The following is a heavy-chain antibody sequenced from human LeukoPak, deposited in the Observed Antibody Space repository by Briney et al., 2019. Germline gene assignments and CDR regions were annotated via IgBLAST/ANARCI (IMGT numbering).Heavy chain of an antibody. CDR3: ARAPYYYDSSGYFDY. CDR2: IKQDGSEK. CDR1: GFTFSSYW. D-gene: IGHD3-22*01. Sequence: GGSLRLSCAASGFTFSSYWMSWVRQAPGKGLEWVANIKQDGSEKYYVDSVKGRFTISRDNAKNSLYLQMNSLRAEDTAVYYCARAPYYYDSSGYFDYWGQGTLVTVSS. J-gene: IGHJ4*02. V-gene: IGHV3-7*01.